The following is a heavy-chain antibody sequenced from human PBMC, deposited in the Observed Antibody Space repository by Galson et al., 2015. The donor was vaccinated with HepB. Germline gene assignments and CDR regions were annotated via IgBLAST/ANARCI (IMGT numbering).Heavy chain of an antibody. J-gene: IGHJ4*02. CDR2: IKQDGSEK. CDR3: ARDPDCSSTSCYSEGGDY. D-gene: IGHD2-2*02. CDR1: GFTFSSYW. V-gene: IGHV3-7*01. Sequence: SLRLSCAASGFTFSSYWMSWVRQAPGKGLEWVANIKQDGSEKYYVDSVKGRFTISRDNAKNSLYLQMNSLRAEDTAVYYCARDPDCSSTSCYSEGGDYWGQGTLVTVSS.